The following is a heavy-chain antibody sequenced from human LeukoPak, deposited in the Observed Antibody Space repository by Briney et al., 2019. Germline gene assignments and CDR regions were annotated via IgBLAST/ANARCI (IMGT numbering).Heavy chain of an antibody. CDR1: GGSISSGGYY. D-gene: IGHD3-9*01. CDR3: ARDSPYYDILTGYYNRWFDP. Sequence: PSQTLSLTCTVSGGSISSGGYYWSWIRQHPGKGLGWIGYIHYSGSTYYNPSLKSRVTISVDTSKNQFSLKLSSVTAADTAVYYCARDSPYYDILTGYYNRWFDPWGQGTLVTVSS. V-gene: IGHV4-31*03. CDR2: IHYSGST. J-gene: IGHJ5*02.